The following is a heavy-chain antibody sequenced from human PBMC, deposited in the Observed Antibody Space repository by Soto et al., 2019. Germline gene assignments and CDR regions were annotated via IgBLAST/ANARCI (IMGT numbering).Heavy chain of an antibody. D-gene: IGHD3-16*01. CDR1: GFTFSSYW. CDR2: INSDGSST. J-gene: IGHJ6*02. V-gene: IGHV3-74*01. Sequence: EVQLVESGGGLVQPGGSLRLSCAASGFTFSSYWMHWVRQAPGKGLVWVSRINSDGSSTTYACSVKGRFTISRENAKNTLYLQMNSLGAKDTGVYYCARNLGGGGMDVWGQGTTVAVSS. CDR3: ARNLGGGGMDV.